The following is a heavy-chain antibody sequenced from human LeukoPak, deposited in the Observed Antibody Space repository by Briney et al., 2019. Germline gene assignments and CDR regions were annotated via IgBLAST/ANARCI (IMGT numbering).Heavy chain of an antibody. CDR3: ARGHGYGGNSVNLDLGY. CDR2: IIPIFGTA. Sequence: ASVKVSCKASGGTFSSYAVSWVRQAPRQGLEWMGRIIPIFGTANYAQKFQGRVTITTDESTSTAYMELSSLRSEDTAVYYCARGHGYGGNSVNLDLGYWGQGTLVTVSS. D-gene: IGHD4-23*01. V-gene: IGHV1-69*05. CDR1: GGTFSSYA. J-gene: IGHJ4*02.